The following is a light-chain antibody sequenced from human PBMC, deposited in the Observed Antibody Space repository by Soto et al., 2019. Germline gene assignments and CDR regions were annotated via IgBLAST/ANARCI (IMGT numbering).Light chain of an antibody. CDR2: AAS. CDR1: QSISSN. Sequence: DIQMTQSPSSLSASVGDRVTITCRASQSISSNLNWYRQKPGKAPKLLIYAASSLQSGVPSRFSGSGSGTDFTLTISSLQPEDFATYYCQQSYSTSITFGQGTRLEIK. J-gene: IGKJ5*01. V-gene: IGKV1-39*01. CDR3: QQSYSTSIT.